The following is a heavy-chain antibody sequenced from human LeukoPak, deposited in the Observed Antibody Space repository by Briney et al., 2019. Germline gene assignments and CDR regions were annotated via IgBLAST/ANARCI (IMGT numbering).Heavy chain of an antibody. CDR1: GGSFSGYY. Sequence: SETLSLTCAVYGGSFSGYYWSWIRQPPGKGLEWIGEINHSGDTNYNPSLKSRVAISGDSSKNQFSLELNSVTAADAAVYYCARRRPSFGVVILADFYHYGMDVWGQGTTVTVSS. V-gene: IGHV4-34*01. D-gene: IGHD3-3*01. J-gene: IGHJ6*02. CDR2: INHSGDT. CDR3: ARRRPSFGVVILADFYHYGMDV.